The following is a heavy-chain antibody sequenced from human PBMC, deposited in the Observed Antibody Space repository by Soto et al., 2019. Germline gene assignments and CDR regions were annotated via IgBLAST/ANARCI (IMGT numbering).Heavy chain of an antibody. CDR2: IHPGDSDT. D-gene: IGHD1-26*01. CDR1: VYSFNNYW. V-gene: IGHV5-51*01. CDR3: ARKGAETGSGFDS. J-gene: IGHJ4*02. Sequence: PGESLKISCKTSVYSFNNYWIAWVRQMPGKGLEWMGIIHPGDSDTRYSPSFQGQVTISADRSINTAYLQWSSLKASDSATFYCARKGAETGSGFDSWGQGTLVTVSS.